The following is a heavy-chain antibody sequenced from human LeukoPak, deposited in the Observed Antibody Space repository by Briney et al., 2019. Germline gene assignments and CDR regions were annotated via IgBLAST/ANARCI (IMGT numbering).Heavy chain of an antibody. Sequence: TSETQSLTCAVSGSSISSGYYWGWIRQPPGKGLEWIGGIYHSVSSYYNPSLKSRVTISLDTSKNQFSLKLNSVTAADTAVYYCARVPAQEYFDYWGQGTLVTVSS. J-gene: IGHJ4*02. CDR3: ARVPAQEYFDY. CDR2: IYHSVSS. V-gene: IGHV4-38-2*01. CDR1: GSSISSGYY.